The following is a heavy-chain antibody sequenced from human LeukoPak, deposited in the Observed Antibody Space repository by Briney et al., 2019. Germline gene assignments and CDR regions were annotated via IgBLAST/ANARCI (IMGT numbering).Heavy chain of an antibody. Sequence: ASVKVSCKASGYTFTHNSILWVRHAPGQSLEWMGWMNPNTGGAYPTQSLQGGVNITRDTTRNTVYMRLTGLTSVETPMYYCARAGWYGRGYCFDPAIPLYWGRGTLVTVSS. D-gene: IGHD3-22*01. J-gene: IGHJ4*02. V-gene: IGHV1-2*02. CDR3: ARAGWYGRGYCFDPAIPLY. CDR1: GYTFTHNS. CDR2: MNPNTGGA.